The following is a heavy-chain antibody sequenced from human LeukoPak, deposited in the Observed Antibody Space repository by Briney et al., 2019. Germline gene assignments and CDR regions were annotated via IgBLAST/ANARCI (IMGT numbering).Heavy chain of an antibody. Sequence: PGGSLRLSCAASGFTFSDYYMSWIRQAPGKGLEWVSYISSSGSTIYYADSVKGRFTISRDNSKNTLYLQMNSLRAEDTAVYYCARELFTTGTTFFDYWGQGTLVTVSS. V-gene: IGHV3-11*01. CDR3: ARELFTTGTTFFDY. CDR2: ISSSGSTI. J-gene: IGHJ4*02. D-gene: IGHD1-1*01. CDR1: GFTFSDYY.